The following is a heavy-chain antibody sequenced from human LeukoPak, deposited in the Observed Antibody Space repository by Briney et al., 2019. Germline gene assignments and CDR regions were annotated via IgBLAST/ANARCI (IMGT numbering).Heavy chain of an antibody. J-gene: IGHJ4*02. V-gene: IGHV3-23*01. Sequence: GGSLRLSCAASGFTFSSYAMHWVRQAPGKGLEWVSAISGSGGSTYYTDSVKGRFTISRDNSKNTLYLQMNSLRAEDTAVYYCANLASSVTTYWGQGTLVTVSS. CDR3: ANLASSVTTY. CDR1: GFTFSSYA. D-gene: IGHD4-17*01. CDR2: ISGSGGST.